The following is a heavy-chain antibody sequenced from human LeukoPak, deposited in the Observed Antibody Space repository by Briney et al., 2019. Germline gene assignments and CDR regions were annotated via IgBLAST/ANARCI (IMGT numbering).Heavy chain of an antibody. CDR2: IYTSGST. J-gene: IGHJ4*02. D-gene: IGHD3-22*01. CDR1: GGSISSGSYY. CDR3: ARGVVYYDSSGFSYYFDY. V-gene: IGHV4-61*02. Sequence: SQTLSLTCTVSGGSISSGSYYWSWIRQPAGKGLEWIGRIYTSGSTNYNPSLKSRVTISVDTSKNQFSLKLSSVTAADTAVYYCARGVVYYDSSGFSYYFDYWGQGTLVTVSS.